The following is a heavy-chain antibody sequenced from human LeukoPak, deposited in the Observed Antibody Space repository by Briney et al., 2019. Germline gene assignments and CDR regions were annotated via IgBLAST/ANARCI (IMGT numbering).Heavy chain of an antibody. V-gene: IGHV3-23*01. Sequence: PGGSLRLSCAASGFTFSSYAMTWVRQAPGKGLEWVSAISASGGSTYYADSVKGRFTISRDNAKNSLYLQMNSLRAEDTALYHCARLKGRGSSNAFDIWGQGTMVTVSS. CDR2: ISASGGST. CDR3: ARLKGRGSSNAFDI. CDR1: GFTFSSYA. J-gene: IGHJ3*02. D-gene: IGHD3-10*01.